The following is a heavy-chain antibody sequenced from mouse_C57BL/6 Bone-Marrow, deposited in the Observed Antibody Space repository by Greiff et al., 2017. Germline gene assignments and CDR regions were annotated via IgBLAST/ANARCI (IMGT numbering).Heavy chain of an antibody. V-gene: IGHV1-55*01. CDR3: ARSGPLGRSFNY. CDR1: GYTFTSYW. D-gene: IGHD4-1*01. Sequence: VQLQQPGAELVKPGASVKMSCKASGYTFTSYWITWVKQRPGQGLEWIGDIYPTSGRTNYNVKFKSKAILTVDTSSNTADMQLSSLTSEDSAVFYCARSGPLGRSFNYWGQGTTLTVSS. J-gene: IGHJ2*01. CDR2: IYPTSGRT.